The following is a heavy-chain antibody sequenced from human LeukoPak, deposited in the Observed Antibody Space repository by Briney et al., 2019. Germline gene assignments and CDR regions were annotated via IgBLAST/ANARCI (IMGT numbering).Heavy chain of an antibody. CDR3: ARDVGTSSWYTFDY. V-gene: IGHV6-1*01. D-gene: IGHD6-13*01. Sequence: SQTLSLTCALSGDSVSSNNGAWNWIRQSPSRGLEWLGRTYYRSKWYDDYAGSVKGRISISPDTSKNQFSLQLYSVTPEDTAVYYCARDVGTSSWYTFDYWGQGTLVTVSS. J-gene: IGHJ4*02. CDR2: TYYRSKWYD. CDR1: GDSVSSNNGA.